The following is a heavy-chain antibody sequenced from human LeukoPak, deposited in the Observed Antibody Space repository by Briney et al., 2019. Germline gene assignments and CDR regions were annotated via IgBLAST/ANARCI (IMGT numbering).Heavy chain of an antibody. D-gene: IGHD3-22*01. J-gene: IGHJ4*02. CDR1: GXSISSSSYY. V-gene: IGHV4-39*01. CDR2: MFYSGNT. Sequence: SETLSLTCTVSGXSISSSSYYWDWLRQTPGKGLEWIGSMFYSGNTYYNPSLKSRVTISVDTSENQLSLRLSSVTAADTAVYYCARHPHYYFDNSARWGQGTLVTVSS. CDR3: ARHPHYYFDNSAR.